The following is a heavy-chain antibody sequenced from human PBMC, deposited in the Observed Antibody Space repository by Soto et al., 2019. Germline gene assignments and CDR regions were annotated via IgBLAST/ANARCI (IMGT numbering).Heavy chain of an antibody. CDR2: ISGSGGST. D-gene: IGHD5-18*01. J-gene: IGHJ6*02. Sequence: EVQLLESGGGLVQPGGSLRLSCAASGFTFSSYAMSWVHQAPGKGLEWVSAISGSGGSTYYADSVKGRFTISRDNSKNTLYLQMNSLRAEDTAVYYCAKRVQLWHYGMDVWGQGTTVTVSS. CDR3: AKRVQLWHYGMDV. V-gene: IGHV3-23*01. CDR1: GFTFSSYA.